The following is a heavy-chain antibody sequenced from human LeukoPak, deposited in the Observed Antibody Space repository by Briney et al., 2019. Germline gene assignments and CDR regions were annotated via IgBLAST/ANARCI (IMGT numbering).Heavy chain of an antibody. CDR3: ARGLDDFSEAQGEYYPFLDV. V-gene: IGHV4-4*07. J-gene: IGHJ6*03. D-gene: IGHD3-3*01. CDR2: IYTGGNT. Sequence: SETLSLTCTVAGDPISAYYWNWIRQPAGGGLGWIGRIYTGGNTNYNPSLRSRVSRSLATSKNQFSLRLASVTAADTAVYYCARGLDDFSEAQGEYYPFLDVWGKGTTVIVSS. CDR1: GDPISAYY.